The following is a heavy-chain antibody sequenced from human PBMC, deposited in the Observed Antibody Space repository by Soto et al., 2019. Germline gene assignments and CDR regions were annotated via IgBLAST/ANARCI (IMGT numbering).Heavy chain of an antibody. Sequence: GESLKISCKGSGYNFTNYWIAWVRQMPGKGLEWMGIIYPGDSDTRYSPSFEGQVTISADKSISTAYLQWSSLKASDTAMYYCARVDYYDSRGYYSWMDVWGQMTTVTVSS. CDR3: ARVDYYDSRGYYSWMDV. CDR1: GYNFTNYW. V-gene: IGHV5-51*01. J-gene: IGHJ6*02. D-gene: IGHD3-22*01. CDR2: IYPGDSDT.